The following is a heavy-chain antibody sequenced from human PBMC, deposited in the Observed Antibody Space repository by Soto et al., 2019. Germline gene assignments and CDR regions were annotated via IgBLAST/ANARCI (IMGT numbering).Heavy chain of an antibody. CDR3: ASDLDGSRRYFTAY. V-gene: IGHV1-18*01. Sequence: SVKVSCTASGYTFTNYGISWVRQAPGQGLECMGWISAYKGNTHYAQKFQGRVTMTTDTSTSTAYTELRSLRSDDTAIYYCASDLDGSRRYFTAYWGEGTPVTVSS. J-gene: IGHJ1*01. D-gene: IGHD3-10*01. CDR1: GYTFTNYG. CDR2: ISAYKGNT.